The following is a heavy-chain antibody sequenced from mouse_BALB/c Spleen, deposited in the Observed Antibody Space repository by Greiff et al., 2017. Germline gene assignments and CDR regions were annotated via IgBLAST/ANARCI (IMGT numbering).Heavy chain of an antibody. CDR1: GFTFSSYG. CDR3: ARTYYGNYVAY. D-gene: IGHD2-10*01. J-gene: IGHJ3*01. V-gene: IGHV5-6*01. CDR2: ISSGGSYT. Sequence: EVKLVESGGDLVKPGGSLKLSCAASGFTFSSYGMSWVRQTPDKRLEWVATISSGGSYTYYPDSVKGRFTISRDNAKNTLYLQMSSLKSEDTAMYYCARTYYGNYVAYWGQGTLVTVSA.